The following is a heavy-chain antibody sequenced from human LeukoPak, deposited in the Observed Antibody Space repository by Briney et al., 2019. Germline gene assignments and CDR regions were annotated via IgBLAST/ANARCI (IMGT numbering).Heavy chain of an antibody. CDR1: GFTFSDYW. J-gene: IGHJ4*02. CDR2: INTDGSIT. D-gene: IGHD6-19*01. V-gene: IGHV3-74*01. Sequence: PGGSLRLSCAASGFTFSDYWIHWVRQAPGKGLVWVSRINTDGSITNYADSVKGRFSISRDNAKNTLYLQMSSLRAEDTAVYYCAKVFPGYSSGWDLLGYFDYWGQGTLVTVSS. CDR3: AKVFPGYSSGWDLLGYFDY.